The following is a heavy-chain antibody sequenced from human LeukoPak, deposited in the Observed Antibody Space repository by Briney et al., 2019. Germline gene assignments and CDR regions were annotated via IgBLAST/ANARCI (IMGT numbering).Heavy chain of an antibody. D-gene: IGHD2-21*02. V-gene: IGHV3-21*01. CDR1: GFTFSSYS. CDR2: ISSSSSYI. J-gene: IGHJ6*02. Sequence: GGSLRLSCAASGFTFSSYSMNCVRQAPGKGLEWVSSISSSSSYIYYADSVKGRFTISRDNAKNSLYLQMNSLRAEDTAAYYCARDRGDQFVAPMDVWGQGTTVTVSS. CDR3: ARDRGDQFVAPMDV.